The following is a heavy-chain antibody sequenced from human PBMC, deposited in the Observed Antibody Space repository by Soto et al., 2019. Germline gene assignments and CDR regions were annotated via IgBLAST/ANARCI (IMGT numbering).Heavy chain of an antibody. Sequence: PVESLKISCKGSGYNFHTYWISCFREMPGKGLEWMGFIYPHDPDTRYSPSFRGQVTISADKSINTAYLQWTSLKASDTAIYFCARPTDYHYGMQVWGQGTTVTVSS. CDR2: IYPHDPDT. D-gene: IGHD4-17*01. J-gene: IGHJ6*02. CDR1: GYNFHTYW. CDR3: ARPTDYHYGMQV. V-gene: IGHV5-51*01.